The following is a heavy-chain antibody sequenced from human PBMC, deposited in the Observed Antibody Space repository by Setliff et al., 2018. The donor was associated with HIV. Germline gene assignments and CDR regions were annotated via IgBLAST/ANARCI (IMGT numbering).Heavy chain of an antibody. V-gene: IGHV3-74*01. CDR3: ARGRRDCSSGSCYGHYYMDV. Sequence: SLRLSCAASGFTFSSYWMHWVRQAPGKGLVWVFGMNTDERYTLYADSVKGRFTISRDNAQSTLYLQMNSLRAEDTATYYCARGRRDCSSGSCYGHYYMDVWGKGTTVTVSS. D-gene: IGHD2-15*01. CDR1: GFTFSSYW. CDR2: MNTDERYT. J-gene: IGHJ6*03.